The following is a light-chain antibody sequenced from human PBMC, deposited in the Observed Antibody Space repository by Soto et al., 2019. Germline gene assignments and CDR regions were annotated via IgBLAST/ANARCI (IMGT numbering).Light chain of an antibody. CDR3: SSYTSSSTQV. CDR2: DVS. Sequence: QSALTQPASVSGSPAQSITISCTGTSSDVGGYNYVSWYQQHPGKAPTLMIYDVSNRPSGVSNRFSGSKSGNTASLTISGLQAEDEADYYCSSYTSSSTQVFGTGTKVTVL. V-gene: IGLV2-14*01. J-gene: IGLJ1*01. CDR1: SSDVGGYNY.